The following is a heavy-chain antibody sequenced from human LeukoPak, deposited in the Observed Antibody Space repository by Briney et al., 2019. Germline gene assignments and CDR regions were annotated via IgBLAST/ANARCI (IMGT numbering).Heavy chain of an antibody. Sequence: PGGSLRLSCAASGFSVINHFMHWVRQAPGEGLQWVSTINGAGVTYNAASVKGRFTISRDTVKNTFSLQMNNLRADDTAVYFCARRGVQGYMDVWGKGTTVTVSS. V-gene: IGHV3-53*01. J-gene: IGHJ6*03. CDR1: GFSVINHF. CDR3: ARRGVQGYMDV. D-gene: IGHD1-26*01. CDR2: INGAGVT.